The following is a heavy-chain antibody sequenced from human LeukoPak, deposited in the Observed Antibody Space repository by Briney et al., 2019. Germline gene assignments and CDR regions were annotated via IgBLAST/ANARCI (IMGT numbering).Heavy chain of an antibody. CDR3: AKLYGDYKHAFPF. D-gene: IGHD4-17*01. CDR2: ISYDGGSK. Sequence: PGGSLRLSCGASGFTFSSNVMHWVRQAPGRGLEWVAMISYDGGSKYYEDSVKGRFTISRDNSKSTLYLQMNSLSAEDTALYYCAKLYGDYKHAFPFWGQGTMVTVSS. V-gene: IGHV3-30-3*02. J-gene: IGHJ3*01. CDR1: GFTFSSNV.